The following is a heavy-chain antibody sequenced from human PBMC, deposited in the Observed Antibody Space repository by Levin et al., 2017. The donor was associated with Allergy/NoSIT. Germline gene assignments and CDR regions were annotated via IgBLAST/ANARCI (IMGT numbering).Heavy chain of an antibody. V-gene: IGHV3-30*18. CDR3: AKDQGGYSYGWGFDY. Sequence: GESLKISCAASGFTFSSYGMHWVRQAPGKGLEWVAVISYDGSNKYYADSVKGRFTISRDNSKNTLYLQMNSLRAEDTAVYYCAKDQGGYSYGWGFDYWGQGTLVTVSS. CDR1: GFTFSSYG. CDR2: ISYDGSNK. J-gene: IGHJ4*02. D-gene: IGHD5-18*01.